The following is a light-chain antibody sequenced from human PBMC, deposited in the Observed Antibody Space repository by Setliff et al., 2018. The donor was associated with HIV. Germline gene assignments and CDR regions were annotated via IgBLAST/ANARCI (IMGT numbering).Light chain of an antibody. CDR1: SSDVGGYNY. V-gene: IGLV2-14*01. CDR3: NSYSRTTDYV. J-gene: IGLJ1*01. CDR2: EVS. Sequence: QSALAQPASVSGSPGQSITMSCTGTSSDVGGYNYVSWYQQHPGKAPKLVIFEVSNRPSGVPDRFSGSKSGNTASLTISGLQSDDEADYYCNSYSRTTDYVFGTGTKVTVL.